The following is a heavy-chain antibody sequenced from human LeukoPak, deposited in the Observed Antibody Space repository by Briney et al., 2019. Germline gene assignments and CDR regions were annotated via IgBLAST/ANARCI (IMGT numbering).Heavy chain of an antibody. CDR1: GFTFSTYW. V-gene: IGHV3-7*01. J-gene: IGHJ3*02. Sequence: GGSLRLSCAVSGFTFSTYWMSWVRQAPGKGLEWVANIKQDGSEKYYVDSVKGRFTISRDNSKNTLYLQMNSLRAEDTAVYYCARATWIQLWERGAFDIWGQGTMVTVSS. CDR2: IKQDGSEK. D-gene: IGHD5-18*01. CDR3: ARATWIQLWERGAFDI.